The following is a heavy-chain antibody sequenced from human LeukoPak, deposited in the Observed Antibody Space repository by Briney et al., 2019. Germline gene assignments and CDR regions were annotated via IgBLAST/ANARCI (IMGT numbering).Heavy chain of an antibody. CDR1: GFTFSDHY. V-gene: IGHV3-72*01. CDR3: ARGIQRNWFDP. J-gene: IGHJ5*02. CDR2: IRNKANSYTT. D-gene: IGHD1-1*01. Sequence: HPGGSLKLSCAAPGFTFSDHYMDWVRQAPGKGLEWVGRIRNKANSYTTEFAASVKGRFTISRDDSKNSLYLQMNSLKTEDTAVYYCARGIQRNWFDPWGQGTLVTVSS.